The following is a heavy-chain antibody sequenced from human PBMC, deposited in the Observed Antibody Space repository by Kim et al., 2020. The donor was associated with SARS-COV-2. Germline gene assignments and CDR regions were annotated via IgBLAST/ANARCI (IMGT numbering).Heavy chain of an antibody. CDR3: ARRASVAVAGNYFDS. V-gene: IGHV3-9*01. J-gene: IGHJ4*01. D-gene: IGHD6-19*01. Sequence: GGSLRLSCAASGFTLGGYAMHWVRQAPEKGLEWVSGISWNSDSIGYADSVKGRFTISRDNAKNSLYLQMNSLRTEDTAFYYCARRASVAVAGNYFDSWG. CDR2: ISWNSDSI. CDR1: GFTLGGYA.